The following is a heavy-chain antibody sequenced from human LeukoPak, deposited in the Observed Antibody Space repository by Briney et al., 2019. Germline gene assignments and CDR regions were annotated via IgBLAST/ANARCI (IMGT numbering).Heavy chain of an antibody. J-gene: IGHJ4*02. Sequence: RASETLSLTCAVYGGSFSGYYWSWIRQPPGKGLEWIGEINHSGSTNYNPSLKSRVTISVDTSKNQFSLKLSSVTAADTAVYYCARVVAGDSAWYYFDYWGQGTLVTVSS. CDR1: GGSFSGYY. CDR2: INHSGST. V-gene: IGHV4-34*01. D-gene: IGHD6-19*01. CDR3: ARVVAGDSAWYYFDY.